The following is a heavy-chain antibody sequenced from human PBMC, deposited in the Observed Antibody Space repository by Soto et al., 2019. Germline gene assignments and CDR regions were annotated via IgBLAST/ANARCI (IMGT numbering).Heavy chain of an antibody. J-gene: IGHJ4*02. CDR1: GFTFSSYS. D-gene: IGHD1-26*01. CDR3: ARASRRGADGFDY. CDR2: ISSSSSYI. Sequence: GGSLRLSCAASGFTFSSYSMNWVRQAPGKGLEWVSSISSSSSYIYYADSVKGRFTIPRDNAKNSLYLQMNSLRAEDTAVYYCARASRRGADGFDYWGQGTLVTVSS. V-gene: IGHV3-21*01.